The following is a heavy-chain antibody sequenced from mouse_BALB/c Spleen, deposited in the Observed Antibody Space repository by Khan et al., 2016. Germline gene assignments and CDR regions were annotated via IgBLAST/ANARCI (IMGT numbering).Heavy chain of an antibody. Sequence: QVQLQQPGAELVRPGVSVKISCKGSGYTFTDYTLHWVKQSHAKSLECIGVISTYHGDAPYNQKFKGKATMTVDKSSSTADIESARQTSEDCPTYSSKTRNTKIQTTGDTDYWGQGTAATVGS. D-gene: IGHD2-4*01. CDR3: KTRNTKIQTTGDTDY. J-gene: IGHJ4*01. V-gene: IGHV1S137*01. CDR2: ISTYHGDA. CDR1: GYTFTDYT.